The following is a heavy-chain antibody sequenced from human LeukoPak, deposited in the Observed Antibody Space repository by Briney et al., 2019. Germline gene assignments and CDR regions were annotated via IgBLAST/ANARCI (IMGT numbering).Heavy chain of an antibody. CDR2: INPNSGGT. CDR1: GYTFTGYY. J-gene: IGHJ4*02. V-gene: IGHV1-2*02. CDR3: ARDAQDIVVVPAAGGIDY. D-gene: IGHD2-2*01. Sequence: GASVKVSCKASGYTFTGYYMHWVRQAPGQGLEWMGWINPNSGGTNYAQKFQGRVTMTRDTSISTAYMELSRLRSDDTAVYYCARDAQDIVVVPAAGGIDYWGQGTLVTVSS.